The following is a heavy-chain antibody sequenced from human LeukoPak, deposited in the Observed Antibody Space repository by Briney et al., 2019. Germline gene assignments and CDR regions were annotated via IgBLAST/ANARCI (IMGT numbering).Heavy chain of an antibody. CDR1: GLTLSRYW. CDR2: MDEHGTTI. V-gene: IGHV3-74*01. J-gene: IGHJ4*02. Sequence: GESLRLSCAASGLTLSRYWMHWVRQAPGEGLVWVSRMDEHGTTIDYADSVRDRFTISRDNAKNTLYLHMNSLRAEDTAMYYCARDVGGAGSHWGQGSLVTISS. D-gene: IGHD3-10*01. CDR3: ARDVGGAGSH.